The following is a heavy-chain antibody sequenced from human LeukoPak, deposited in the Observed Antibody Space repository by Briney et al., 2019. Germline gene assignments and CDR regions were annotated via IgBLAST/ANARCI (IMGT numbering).Heavy chain of an antibody. CDR1: GGSISSYY. Sequence: SETLSHTCTGSGGSISSYYWSWIRQPPGKGLEWIGYIYYSGSTNYNPSLKSRVTISVDTFKNHFSLKLSSVTAADTAVYYGARRSASSSLFYFDYWGQGTLVTVSS. CDR2: IYYSGST. D-gene: IGHD6-6*01. CDR3: ARRSASSSLFYFDY. V-gene: IGHV4-59*08. J-gene: IGHJ4*02.